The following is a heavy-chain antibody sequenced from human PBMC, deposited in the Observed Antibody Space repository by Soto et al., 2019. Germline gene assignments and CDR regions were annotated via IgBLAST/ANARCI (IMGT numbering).Heavy chain of an antibody. CDR3: ARLVVTASDWFDP. J-gene: IGHJ5*02. Sequence: PSETLSFTCAVSGGSISSGGYSWSWIRQPPGKGLEWIGYIYHSGSTYYNPSLKSRVTISVDRSKNQFSLKLSSVTAADTAVYYCARLVVTASDWFDPWGHGTLVTVSS. CDR2: IYHSGST. D-gene: IGHD2-21*02. V-gene: IGHV4-30-2*01. CDR1: GGSISSGGYS.